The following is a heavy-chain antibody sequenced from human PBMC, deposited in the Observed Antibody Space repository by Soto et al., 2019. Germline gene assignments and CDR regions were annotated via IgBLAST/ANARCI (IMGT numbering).Heavy chain of an antibody. D-gene: IGHD3-10*01. J-gene: IGHJ6*02. CDR1: GFTFSSYG. Sequence: EVQLLESGGGLVQPGGSLRLSCAASGFTFSSYGMSWVRQAPGKGLEWVSGMSGNGGRTNYADPVKGRFTISRDNSNSARDRHMNNLGAEPTAVDYGAKGAMVRGSDNYYDGGMDGWGQGTTVSASS. CDR2: MSGNGGRT. V-gene: IGHV3-23*01. CDR3: AKGAMVRGSDNYYDGGMDG.